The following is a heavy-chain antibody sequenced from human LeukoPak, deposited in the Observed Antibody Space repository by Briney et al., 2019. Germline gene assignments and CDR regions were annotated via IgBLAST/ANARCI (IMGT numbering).Heavy chain of an antibody. V-gene: IGHV1-2*02. CDR3: ATLWATTGDIVVVPATSNWFDP. CDR1: GYTFTGYY. CDR2: INPNSGGT. Sequence: ASVKVSCKASGYTFTGYYMHWVRQAPGQGLEWMGWINPNSGGTNYAQKFQGRVTITADTSTDTAYMELSSLRSEDTAVYYCATLWATTGDIVVVPATSNWFDPWGQGTLVTVSS. J-gene: IGHJ5*02. D-gene: IGHD2-2*01.